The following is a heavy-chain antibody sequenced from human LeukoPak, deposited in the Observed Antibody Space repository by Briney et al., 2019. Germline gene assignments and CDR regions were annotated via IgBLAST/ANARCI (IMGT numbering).Heavy chain of an antibody. Sequence: AASVKVSCKASGYTFIGYYMYWVRQAPGQGLEWMGWISAYNGNTNYAQKLQGRVTMTTDTSTSTAYMELRSLRSDDTAVYYCARDSSSWSWYFDYWGQGTLVTVSS. CDR2: ISAYNGNT. D-gene: IGHD6-13*01. V-gene: IGHV1-18*04. J-gene: IGHJ4*02. CDR1: GYTFIGYY. CDR3: ARDSSSWSWYFDY.